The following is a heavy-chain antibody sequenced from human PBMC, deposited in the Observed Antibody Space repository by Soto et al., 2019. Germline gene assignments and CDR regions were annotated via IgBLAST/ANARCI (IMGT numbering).Heavy chain of an antibody. J-gene: IGHJ6*02. V-gene: IGHV4-59*01. CDR2: IYYSGST. CDR3: ARHETGTYRGDYYYYGMDV. Sequence: SETLSLTCTVSGGSISSYYWSWIRQPPGKGLEWIGYIYYSGSTNYNPSLKSRVTISVDTSKNQFSLKLSSVTAADTAVYYCARHETGTYRGDYYYYGMDVWGQGTTVTVSS. D-gene: IGHD1-1*01. CDR1: GGSISSYY.